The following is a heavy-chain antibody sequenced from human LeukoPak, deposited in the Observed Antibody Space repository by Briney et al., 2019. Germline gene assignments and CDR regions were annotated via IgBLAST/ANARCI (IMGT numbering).Heavy chain of an antibody. Sequence: PSETLSLTCTVSGGSISSYYWSWIRQPPGKGLEWIGYIYTSGSTNYNPSLKSRVTISVDTSKNQFSLKLSSVTAADTAVYYCARHGSYYPYYYYYYTDVWGKGTTVTVSS. CDR3: ARHGSYYPYYYYYYTDV. CDR1: GGSISSYY. D-gene: IGHD1-26*01. CDR2: IYTSGST. V-gene: IGHV4-4*09. J-gene: IGHJ6*03.